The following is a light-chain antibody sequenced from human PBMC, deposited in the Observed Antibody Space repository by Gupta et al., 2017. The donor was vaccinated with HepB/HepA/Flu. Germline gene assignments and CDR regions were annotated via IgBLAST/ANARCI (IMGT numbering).Light chain of an antibody. J-gene: IGLJ2*01. CDR2: DVT. CDR3: NSSKTGSTIVV. Sequence: SALPQPASVSGSPGQSITISCTGSSGDIGTFNSVSWYQQYPDKPPKLLIYDVTNRPSGVSDRFSGSKSGTTASLTTXGXQAEDDXYYYCNSSKTGSTIVVFGGGTKLTVL. CDR1: SGDIGTFNS. V-gene: IGLV2-14*03.